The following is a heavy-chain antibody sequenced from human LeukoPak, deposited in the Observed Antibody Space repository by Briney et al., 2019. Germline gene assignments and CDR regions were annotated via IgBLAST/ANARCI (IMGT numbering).Heavy chain of an antibody. J-gene: IGHJ4*02. CDR1: GFTFSSYA. Sequence: GGSLRLSCAASGFTFSSYAMHWVRQAPGKGLEWVALISYDGSNKYYADSVKGRFTISRDNSKNTLYLQMNSLRAEDTAVYYCAREGPDSSGYYFGDYWGQGTLVTVSS. CDR2: ISYDGSNK. CDR3: AREGPDSSGYYFGDY. V-gene: IGHV3-30-3*01. D-gene: IGHD3-22*01.